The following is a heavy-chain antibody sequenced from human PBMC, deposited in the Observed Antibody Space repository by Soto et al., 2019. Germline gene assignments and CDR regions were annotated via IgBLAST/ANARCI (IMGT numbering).Heavy chain of an antibody. CDR1: GGTFSSCS. V-gene: IGHV1-69*02. J-gene: IGHJ4*02. CDR2: IIPILGIA. CDR3: ATSTGYCSSTSCPLIPYYFDY. Sequence: SVKVCSKACGGTFSSCSISWVRQAPGQGLEWMGRIIPILGIANYARKFQGRVTITADKSTSTAYMELSSLRSEDTAVYYCATSTGYCSSTSCPLIPYYFDYWGQGTLVTVSS. D-gene: IGHD2-2*01.